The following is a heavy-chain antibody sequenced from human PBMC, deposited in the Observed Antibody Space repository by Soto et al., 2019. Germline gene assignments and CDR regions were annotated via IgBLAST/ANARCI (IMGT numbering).Heavy chain of an antibody. Sequence: EVQLLESGGGLVQPGESLRLSCAASGFTFSSYAMSWVRQAPGKGLEWVSAISGSGGSTYYADSVKGRFTISRDNSKNTLYLQMNSLRAEDTAVYYCAKVRGSIAVAGTAYYYYMDVWGKGTTVTVSS. J-gene: IGHJ6*03. D-gene: IGHD6-13*01. CDR1: GFTFSSYA. V-gene: IGHV3-23*01. CDR3: AKVRGSIAVAGTAYYYYMDV. CDR2: ISGSGGST.